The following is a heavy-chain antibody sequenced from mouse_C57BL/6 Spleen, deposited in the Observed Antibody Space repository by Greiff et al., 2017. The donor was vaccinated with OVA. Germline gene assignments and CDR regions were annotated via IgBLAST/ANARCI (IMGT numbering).Heavy chain of an antibody. V-gene: IGHV1-54*01. J-gene: IGHJ2*01. CDR3: ARGGKGYFDY. Sequence: QVQLQQSGAELVRPGTSVKVSCKASGCAFTNYLIEWVKQRPGQGLEWIGVINPGSGGTNYNEKFKGKATLTADKSSSTAYMQLSSLTSEDSAVYFCARGGKGYFDYWGQGTTLTVSS. D-gene: IGHD1-1*01. CDR2: INPGSGGT. CDR1: GCAFTNYL.